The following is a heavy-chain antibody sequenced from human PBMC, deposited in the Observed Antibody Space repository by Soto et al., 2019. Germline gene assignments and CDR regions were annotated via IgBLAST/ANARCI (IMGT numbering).Heavy chain of an antibody. CDR1: GGTFSSYA. CDR3: AGGVVPAAMAVYYYGMDV. V-gene: IGHV1-69*06. CDR2: IIPIFGTA. D-gene: IGHD2-2*01. J-gene: IGHJ6*02. Sequence: QVQLVQSGAEVKKPGSSVKVSCKASGGTFSSYAISWVRQAPGQGLEWMGGIIPIFGTANYAQKFQGRVTITADKSTSTAYMELSSPRSEDTAVYYCAGGVVPAAMAVYYYGMDVWGQGTTVTVSS.